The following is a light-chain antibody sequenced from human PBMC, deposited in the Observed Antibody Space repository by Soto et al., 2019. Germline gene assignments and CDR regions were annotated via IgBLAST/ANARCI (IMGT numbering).Light chain of an antibody. V-gene: IGKV1-13*02. CDR1: QGIGSA. J-gene: IGKJ4*01. Sequence: AIQLTQSPSSLSASVGDRVTITCRARQGIGSALAWYQQRPGEAPRFLIYDASTLGSGVPLRFSGSGSGTYFTLTISTLQLEDFATYYCQQFNSYPLTFGGGTKVEIK. CDR3: QQFNSYPLT. CDR2: DAS.